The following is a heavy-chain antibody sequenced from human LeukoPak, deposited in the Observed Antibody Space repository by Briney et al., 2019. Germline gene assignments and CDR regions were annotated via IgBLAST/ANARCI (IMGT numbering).Heavy chain of an antibody. J-gene: IGHJ6*03. CDR3: ARGGDGYNFYGWDYYYYYMDV. V-gene: IGHV4-59*01. D-gene: IGHD5-24*01. Sequence: SETLSLTCTVSGGSISSYHWSWIRQPPGKGLEWIGYIYYSGSTNYNPSLKSRVTISVDTSKNQFSLKLSSVTASDTAVYYCARGGDGYNFYGWDYYYYYMDVWGKGTTVTVSS. CDR1: GGSISSYH. CDR2: IYYSGST.